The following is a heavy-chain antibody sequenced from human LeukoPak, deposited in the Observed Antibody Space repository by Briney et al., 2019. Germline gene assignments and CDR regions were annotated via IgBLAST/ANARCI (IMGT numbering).Heavy chain of an antibody. CDR2: ISSSGNTI. CDR1: EFTFTSYE. V-gene: IGHV3-48*03. CDR3: ARGPSIAARYDAFDI. Sequence: GGSLRLSCAASEFTFTSYELNWVRQAPGKGLEWVSYISSSGNTISYADSVKGRFTISRDNAKNSLYLQVISLRAEDTAVYYCARGPSIAARYDAFDIWGQGTMATVSS. J-gene: IGHJ3*02. D-gene: IGHD6-6*01.